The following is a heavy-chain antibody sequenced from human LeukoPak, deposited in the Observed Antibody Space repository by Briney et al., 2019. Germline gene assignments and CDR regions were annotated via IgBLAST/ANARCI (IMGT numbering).Heavy chain of an antibody. V-gene: IGHV4-39*07. CDR1: GGSISSSSYY. Sequence: SETLSLTCTVSGGSISSSSYYWGWIRQPPGKGLEWIGSIYYSGSTYYNPSLKSRDTISLDTSKNQFSLKLSSVTAADTAVYYCARATGYYYYMDVWGKGTTVTVSS. J-gene: IGHJ6*03. CDR3: ARATGYYYYMDV. D-gene: IGHD6-13*01. CDR2: IYYSGST.